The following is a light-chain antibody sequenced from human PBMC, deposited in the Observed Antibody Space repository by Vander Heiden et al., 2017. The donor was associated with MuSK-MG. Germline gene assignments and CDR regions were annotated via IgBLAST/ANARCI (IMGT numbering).Light chain of an antibody. CDR2: FGS. V-gene: IGKV2-28*01. CDR1: HSLLHSNGYNY. Sequence: DIVMTQSPLSLPVTPGEPASTSCRSSHSLLHSNGYNYLDCYLQKPGQSPQLLIYFGSDRPARVPDRFSGSGSGRDFTLKISSVEARDVRVYYCRQSLQTPRTFGQGTKLEIK. CDR3: RQSLQTPRT. J-gene: IGKJ2*01.